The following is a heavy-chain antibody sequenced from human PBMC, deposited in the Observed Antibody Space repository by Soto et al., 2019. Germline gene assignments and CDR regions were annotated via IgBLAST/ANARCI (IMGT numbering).Heavy chain of an antibody. CDR2: IIPIFGTA. Sequence: ASVKVSCKASGGNFSSYAISWMRQAPGQGLEWMGGIIPIFGTANYAQKFQGRVTITADESTSTAYMELSSLRSEDTAVYYCARDRELGRVAFFDYWGQGTLVTVSS. CDR1: GGNFSSYA. J-gene: IGHJ4*02. CDR3: ARDRELGRVAFFDY. V-gene: IGHV1-69*13. D-gene: IGHD6-13*01.